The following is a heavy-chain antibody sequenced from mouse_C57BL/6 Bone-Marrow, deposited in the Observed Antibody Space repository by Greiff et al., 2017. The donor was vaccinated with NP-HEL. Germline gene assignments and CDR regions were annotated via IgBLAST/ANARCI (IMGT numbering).Heavy chain of an antibody. Sequence: QVQLQQPGAELVKPGASVKLSCTASGYTFTSYLMHWVKQRPGRGLEWIGRIDPNSGGTKYNDKFKSKATLTVDKPSSTAYMQLNSLTSEDSAVYYCARYYYGSSAFDYWGQGNTLTVSS. J-gene: IGHJ2*01. CDR2: IDPNSGGT. CDR1: GYTFTSYL. D-gene: IGHD1-1*01. CDR3: ARYYYGSSAFDY. V-gene: IGHV1-72*01.